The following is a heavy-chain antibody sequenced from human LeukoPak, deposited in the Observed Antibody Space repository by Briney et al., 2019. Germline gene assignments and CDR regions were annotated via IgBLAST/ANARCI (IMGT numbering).Heavy chain of an antibody. CDR2: IYYSGST. D-gene: IGHD2-15*01. J-gene: IGHJ4*02. V-gene: IGHV4-59*08. CDR3: ARHEYCSGGSCVWEYFDY. Sequence: PSETLSLTCTVSGGSISSYYWSWIRQPPGKGLEWIGYIYYSGSTNYNPSLKGRVTISVDTSKNQFSLKLSSVTAADTAVYYCARHEYCSGGSCVWEYFDYWGQGTLVTVSS. CDR1: GGSISSYY.